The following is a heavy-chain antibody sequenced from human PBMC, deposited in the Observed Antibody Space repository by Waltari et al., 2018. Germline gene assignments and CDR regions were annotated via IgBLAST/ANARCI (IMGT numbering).Heavy chain of an antibody. V-gene: IGHV1-8*03. Sequence: QVQLVQSGAEVKKPGASVKVSCKASGYTFTSYDINWVRQATGQGLEWMGWMNPNSGNTGYAQKFQGRVTITRNTSISTAYMDLSSLRSEDTAVYYCARANPFSGSYYGAAFDIWGQGTMVTVSS. J-gene: IGHJ3*02. CDR2: MNPNSGNT. CDR1: GYTFTSYD. D-gene: IGHD1-26*01. CDR3: ARANPFSGSYYGAAFDI.